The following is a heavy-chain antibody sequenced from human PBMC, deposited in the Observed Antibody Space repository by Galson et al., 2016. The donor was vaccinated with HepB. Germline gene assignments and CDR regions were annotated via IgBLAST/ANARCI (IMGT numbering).Heavy chain of an antibody. J-gene: IGHJ4*02. CDR2: ITATAGRT. V-gene: IGHV3-23*01. D-gene: IGHD1-14*01. CDR1: GFTFTNYA. CDR3: GTCPNRNDFDF. Sequence: SLRLSCAASGFTFTNYAMSWVRQAPGKGLEWVASITATAGRTYLADSVRGRFTISSDNAKNTVYLHMDGLRAEDTAVYYCGTCPNRNDFDFWGQGTQVTVSS.